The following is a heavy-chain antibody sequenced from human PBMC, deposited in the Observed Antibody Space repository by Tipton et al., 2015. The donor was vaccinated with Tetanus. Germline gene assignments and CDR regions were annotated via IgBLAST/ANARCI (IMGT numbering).Heavy chain of an antibody. V-gene: IGHV5-51*01. Sequence: VQLVQSGAEAKKPGESLKVSCKCSGYNFDTYWIAWVRQMPGKGLEWMGIIYPGDSDTRYSPSFQGRVTMSADKAINTAYLQWSSLKASDTAMYYCARLHLRTFASSSGYWGQGTLVTVSS. D-gene: IGHD6-6*01. CDR2: IYPGDSDT. J-gene: IGHJ4*02. CDR3: ARLHLRTFASSSGY. CDR1: GYNFDTYW.